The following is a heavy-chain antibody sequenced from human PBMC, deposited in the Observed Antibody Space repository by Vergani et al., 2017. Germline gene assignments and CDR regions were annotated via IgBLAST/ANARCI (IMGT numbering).Heavy chain of an antibody. D-gene: IGHD3-10*01. CDR2: ISSSSSTI. J-gene: IGHJ6*02. CDR1: GFTFSSYS. CDR3: ARFYGSGKTDYYYYGMDV. V-gene: IGHV3-48*04. Sequence: VQLVESGGGVVQPGRSLRLSCAASGFTFSSYSMNWVRQAPGKGLEWVSYISSSSSTIYYADSVKGRFTISRDNAKNSLYLQMNSLRAEDTAVYYCARFYGSGKTDYYYYGMDVWGQGTTVTVSS.